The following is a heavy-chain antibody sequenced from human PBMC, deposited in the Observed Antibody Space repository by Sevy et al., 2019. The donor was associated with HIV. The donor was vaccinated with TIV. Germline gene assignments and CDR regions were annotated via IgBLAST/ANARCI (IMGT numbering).Heavy chain of an antibody. CDR2: INPSGGGT. CDR3: ARGEGHSDFDY. J-gene: IGHJ4*02. CDR1: GYTFTSYY. Sequence: ASVKVSYKASGYTFTSYYMHWVRQAPGQGLEWMGIINPSGGGTTYAQKFQGRVTMTRDTSTSTVYMELSSLRSEDTAVYYCARGEGHSDFDYWGQGTLVTVSS. D-gene: IGHD1-26*01. V-gene: IGHV1-46*01.